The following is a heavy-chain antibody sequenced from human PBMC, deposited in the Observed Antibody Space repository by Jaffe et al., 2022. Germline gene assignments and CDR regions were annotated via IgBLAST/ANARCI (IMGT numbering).Heavy chain of an antibody. CDR1: GLTLSTYE. CDR2: ISSSGSSI. CDR3: EVYYYGSGSNLDY. Sequence: EVQLVESGGGLVQPGGSLRLSCAASGLTLSTYEMNWVRQAPGKGLEWVSYISSSGSSINYADSVKGRFTISRDNTKNSLYLQMNSLRAEDTAVYYCEVYYYGSGSNLDYWGQGTLVTVSS. V-gene: IGHV3-48*03. D-gene: IGHD3-10*01. J-gene: IGHJ4*02.